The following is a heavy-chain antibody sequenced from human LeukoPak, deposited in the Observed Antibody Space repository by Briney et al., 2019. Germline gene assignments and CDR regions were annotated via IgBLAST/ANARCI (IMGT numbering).Heavy chain of an antibody. D-gene: IGHD2-2*01. Sequence: ASVTVSCTVSGYTLTELSMHWVRQAPGKGLEWMGGFDPEDGETIYAQKFQGRVTMTEDTSTDTAYMELSSLRSEDTAVYYCATVGDIVVVPAAPYYYGMDVWGQGTTVTVSS. CDR1: GYTLTELS. J-gene: IGHJ6*02. CDR2: FDPEDGET. V-gene: IGHV1-24*01. CDR3: ATVGDIVVVPAAPYYYGMDV.